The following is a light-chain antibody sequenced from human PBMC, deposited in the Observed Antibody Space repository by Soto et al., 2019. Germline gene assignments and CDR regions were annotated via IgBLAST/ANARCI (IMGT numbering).Light chain of an antibody. V-gene: IGKV3-20*01. CDR2: GAS. Sequence: DIVLTQSPGTLYLSPGERATLSFRASQSVSSGYLAWYQQRPGQAPRLLIYGASTRATGIPDRFSGSGSGTEFTLTISSLHSEDFGVYYCQQYDNWWTFGQGTKVDIK. CDR1: QSVSSGY. CDR3: QQYDNWWT. J-gene: IGKJ1*01.